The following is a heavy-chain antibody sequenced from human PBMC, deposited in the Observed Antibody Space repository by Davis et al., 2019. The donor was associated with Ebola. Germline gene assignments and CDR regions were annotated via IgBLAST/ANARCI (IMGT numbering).Heavy chain of an antibody. Sequence: MPSETLSLTCAVYGGSFSGYYWSWTRQPPGKGLEWIGEINHSGSTNYNPSLKSRVTISVDTSKNQFSLKLSSVTAADTAVYYCARDGTMRGFYYWGQGTLVTVSS. V-gene: IGHV4-34*01. CDR2: INHSGST. J-gene: IGHJ4*02. CDR3: ARDGTMRGFYY. CDR1: GGSFSGYY. D-gene: IGHD3-22*01.